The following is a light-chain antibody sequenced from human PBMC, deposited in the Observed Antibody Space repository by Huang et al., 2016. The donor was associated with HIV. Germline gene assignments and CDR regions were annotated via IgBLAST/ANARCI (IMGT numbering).Light chain of an antibody. CDR2: MGS. V-gene: IGKV2-28*01. J-gene: IGKJ2*01. Sequence: DIVMTQSPLSLSVIPGEPASISCNSSQSLLNKNGDTYLDWYLQRPGQSPQLLIYMGSNRASGVPDRFSGSGSGTNFALKITRVAAEDVGLYYCMQALQTPPYTFGQGTNLEIK. CDR1: QSLLNKNGDTY. CDR3: MQALQTPPYT.